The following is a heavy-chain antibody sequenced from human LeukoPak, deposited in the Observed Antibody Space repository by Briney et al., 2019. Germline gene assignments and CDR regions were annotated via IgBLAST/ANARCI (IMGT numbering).Heavy chain of an antibody. V-gene: IGHV4-61*02. J-gene: IGHJ6*03. Sequence: SQTLSLTCTVSGNSISSGDNYWSWIRQPAGKGLEWIGRIYTSGSTNYNPSLKSRVTISGDTSKNQCSLNRISVTAADTAYYMDVWGKRTTVTGSS. CDR2: IYTSGST. CDR3: V. CDR1: GNSISSGDNY.